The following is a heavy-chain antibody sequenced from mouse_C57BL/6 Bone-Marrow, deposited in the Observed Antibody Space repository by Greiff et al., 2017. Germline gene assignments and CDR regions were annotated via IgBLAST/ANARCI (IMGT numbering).Heavy chain of an antibody. CDR2: ISYDGSN. D-gene: IGHD1-1*01. Sequence: EVKLVESGPGLVKPSQSLSLTCSVTGYSITSGYYWNWIRQFPGNKLEWMGYISYDGSNNYNPSLKNRISITRDTSKNQFFLKLNSVTTEDTATYYCARWHYGSRAYWGQGTLVTVSA. CDR1: GYSITSGYY. CDR3: ARWHYGSRAY. J-gene: IGHJ3*01. V-gene: IGHV3-6*01.